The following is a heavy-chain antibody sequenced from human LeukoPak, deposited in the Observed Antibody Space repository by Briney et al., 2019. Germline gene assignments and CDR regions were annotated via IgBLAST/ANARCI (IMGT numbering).Heavy chain of an antibody. Sequence: SETLSLTCAVSGDSFSSHYWTWLRQSPGTGLEWIGYISHIGRTNYNPSLKSRVTISIDTSKNQFSLKLRSVTAADTAVYYCARDLVTVTKGFDIWGQGTMVSVSS. D-gene: IGHD4-17*01. V-gene: IGHV4-59*11. CDR1: GDSFSSHY. J-gene: IGHJ3*02. CDR3: ARDLVTVTKGFDI. CDR2: ISHIGRT.